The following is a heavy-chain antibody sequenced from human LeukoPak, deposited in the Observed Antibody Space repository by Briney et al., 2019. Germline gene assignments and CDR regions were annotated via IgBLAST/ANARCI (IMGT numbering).Heavy chain of an antibody. CDR2: IKPDGSAQ. D-gene: IGHD6-13*01. V-gene: IGHV3-7*01. J-gene: IGHJ4*02. Sequence: GGSLRLSCATSGFTFSSNWMSWVRHVPGRGLDWVANIKPDGSAQYYAASEKGWFTVSRDNAKNSVYLQMNSLRVEDTAVYYCARANNSSWHNWGQGTLVTVSA. CDR3: ARANNSSWHN. CDR1: GFTFSSNW.